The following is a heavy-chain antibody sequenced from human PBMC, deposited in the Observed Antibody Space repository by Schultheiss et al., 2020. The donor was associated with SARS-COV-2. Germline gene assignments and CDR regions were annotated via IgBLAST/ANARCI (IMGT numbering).Heavy chain of an antibody. CDR3: ARQTTVTANWFDP. CDR1: GGSISRSY. J-gene: IGHJ5*02. CDR2: IYYSGST. V-gene: IGHV4-59*08. D-gene: IGHD4-11*01. Sequence: SETLSLTCTVSGGSISRSYWSWIRQPPGKGLEWIGYIYYSGSTNYNPSFKSRVTISADTSKNQFSLKLSSVTAADTAVYYCARQTTVTANWFDPWGQGTLVTVSS.